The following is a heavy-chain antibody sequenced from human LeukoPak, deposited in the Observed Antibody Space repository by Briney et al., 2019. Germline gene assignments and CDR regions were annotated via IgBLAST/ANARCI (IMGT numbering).Heavy chain of an antibody. CDR3: AARSGGRKDY. CDR2: ISGSGGST. J-gene: IGHJ4*02. CDR1: GFTFSSYV. V-gene: IGHV3-23*01. Sequence: GGSLRLSCAASGFTFSSYVMSWVRQAPGKGLEWVSAISGSGGSTYYADSVKGRLTISRDNSKNTLYLQMNSLRAEDTAVYYCAARSGGRKDYWGQGTLVTVSS. D-gene: IGHD2-15*01.